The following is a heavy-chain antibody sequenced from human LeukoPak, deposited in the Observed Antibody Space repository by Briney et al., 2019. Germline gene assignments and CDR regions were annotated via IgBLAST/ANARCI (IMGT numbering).Heavy chain of an antibody. CDR2: ISSSSSYI. J-gene: IGHJ4*02. CDR1: VFTFSFYS. V-gene: IGHV3-21*01. Sequence: GGPLRLSCAASVFTFSFYSKNGVREARGKGLEWVSSISSSSSYIYYADSVKGRFTISRDNARNSLYLQMNSLRAEDTAVYYCARDAGRGDYWGQGTLVTVSS. CDR3: ARDAGRGDY. D-gene: IGHD1-26*01.